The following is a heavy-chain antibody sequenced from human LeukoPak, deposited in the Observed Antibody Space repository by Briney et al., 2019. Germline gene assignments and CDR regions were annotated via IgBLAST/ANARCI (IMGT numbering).Heavy chain of an antibody. CDR3: ARYLYYDILTGYYFDY. Sequence: PGGSLRLSCAASGFTFSDYYMSWIRQAPGKGLEWVSYISSSGSTIYYADSVKGRFTISRDNAKNSLYLQMNSLRAEDTAVYYCARYLYYDILTGYYFDYWGQGTLVTVSS. CDR2: ISSSGSTI. V-gene: IGHV3-11*01. CDR1: GFTFSDYY. J-gene: IGHJ4*02. D-gene: IGHD3-9*01.